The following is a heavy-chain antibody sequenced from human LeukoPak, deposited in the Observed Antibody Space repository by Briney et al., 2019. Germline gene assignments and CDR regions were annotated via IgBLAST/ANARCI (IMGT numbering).Heavy chain of an antibody. D-gene: IGHD6-13*01. Sequence: ASVKVSCKASGYTFTSYDINWVRQATGQGLEWMGWMNPNSGNTNYAQKLQGRVTMTTDTSTSTAYMELRSLRSDDTAVYYCARKGSSWYYGYWGQGTLVTVSS. V-gene: IGHV1-18*01. CDR3: ARKGSSWYYGY. J-gene: IGHJ4*02. CDR1: GYTFTSYD. CDR2: MNPNSGNT.